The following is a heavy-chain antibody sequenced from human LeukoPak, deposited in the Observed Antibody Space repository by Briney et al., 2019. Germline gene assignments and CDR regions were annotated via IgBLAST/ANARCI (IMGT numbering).Heavy chain of an antibody. J-gene: IGHJ3*02. V-gene: IGHV4-59*08. D-gene: IGHD1-1*01. Sequence: SETLSLTCTVSGGSMSPFYWSWIRQSPGNGLEWIGSIYYSGGTNYNPSLKSRVTISVDTSKNQFSLELSSVTAADTAVYYCAVNSTKHTFDIWGQGTMVTVSS. CDR1: GGSMSPFY. CDR2: IYYSGGT. CDR3: AVNSTKHTFDI.